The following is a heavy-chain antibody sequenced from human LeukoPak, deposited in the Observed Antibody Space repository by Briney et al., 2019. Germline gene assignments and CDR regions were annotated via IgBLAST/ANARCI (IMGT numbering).Heavy chain of an antibody. CDR2: INHSGST. CDR1: GGSFSGYY. Sequence: SETLSLTCAVYGGSFSGYYWSWIRQPPGKGLEWIWEINHSGSTNYNPSLKSRVTISVETSKNQFSLKLSSVTAADTAVYYCARSWYCSSTSCYAIDYWGQGTLVTVSS. CDR3: ARSWYCSSTSCYAIDY. D-gene: IGHD2-2*01. J-gene: IGHJ4*02. V-gene: IGHV4-34*01.